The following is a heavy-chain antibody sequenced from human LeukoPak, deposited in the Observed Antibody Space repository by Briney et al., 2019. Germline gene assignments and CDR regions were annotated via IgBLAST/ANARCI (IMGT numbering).Heavy chain of an antibody. CDR2: IFYSGST. CDR1: GVSISSGGYY. Sequence: SQTLSLTCTVSGVSISSGGYYWSWIRQHPGKGLEWIEYIFYSGSTYYTPSLKSRITISVDTSKNQFSLKLSSVTAADTAVYYCARLGADYGDYSGSNYFYGMDVWGQGTTVTVSS. J-gene: IGHJ6*02. V-gene: IGHV4-31*03. D-gene: IGHD4-17*01. CDR3: ARLGADYGDYSGSNYFYGMDV.